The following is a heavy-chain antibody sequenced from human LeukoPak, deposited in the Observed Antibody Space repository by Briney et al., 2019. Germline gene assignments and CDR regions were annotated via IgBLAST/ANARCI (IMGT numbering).Heavy chain of an antibody. D-gene: IGHD3-22*01. J-gene: IGHJ4*02. V-gene: IGHV3-74*01. CDR3: ARDYYDGIGYYYEDY. CDR1: GFTFSSYW. Sequence: PGGSLRLSCAASGFTFSSYWMHWVRQAPGKGLVWVSRINSDGSSTSYADSVKGRFTISRDNAKNTLYLQMNSLRAEDTAVYYCARDYYDGIGYYYEDYWGQGTLVTVSS. CDR2: INSDGSST.